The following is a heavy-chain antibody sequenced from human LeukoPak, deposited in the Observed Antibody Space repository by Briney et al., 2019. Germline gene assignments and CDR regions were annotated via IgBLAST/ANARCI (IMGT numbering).Heavy chain of an antibody. CDR3: ARDRVWTVLY. J-gene: IGHJ4*02. Sequence: GGSLRLSCAASGFTFNSYYMHWVRQAPGKGLVWVSRINTDGSNTRYADSVKGRFTISRDNAKNSLYLQMNSLRAEDTAVYYCARDRVWTVLYWGQGTLVTVSS. CDR1: GFTFNSYY. V-gene: IGHV3-74*01. D-gene: IGHD6-13*01. CDR2: INTDGSNT.